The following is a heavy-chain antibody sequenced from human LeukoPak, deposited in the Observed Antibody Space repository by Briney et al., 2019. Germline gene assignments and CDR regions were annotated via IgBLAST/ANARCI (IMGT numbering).Heavy chain of an antibody. CDR1: GFTFSSYA. J-gene: IGHJ4*02. D-gene: IGHD5-12*01. V-gene: IGHV3-23*01. Sequence: PGGSLRLSCAASGFTFSSYAMSWGSQAPGKGLEWGSAICGSGGSTYYADSVKGRFTISRDNSKNTLYLQLNSLRAEDTAVYYCAKESNGYDFSYFDYWGQGTLVTVS. CDR3: AKESNGYDFSYFDY. CDR2: ICGSGGST.